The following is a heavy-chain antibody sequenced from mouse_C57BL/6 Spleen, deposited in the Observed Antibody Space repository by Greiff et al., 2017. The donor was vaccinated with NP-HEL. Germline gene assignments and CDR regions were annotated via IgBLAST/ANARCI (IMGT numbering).Heavy chain of an antibody. V-gene: IGHV1-81*01. CDR1: GYTFTSYG. CDR3: ALITTVVASDWYFDV. Sequence: VQLQQSGAELARPGASVKLSCKASGYTFTSYGISWVKQRTGQGLEWIGEIYPRSGNTYYNEKFKGKATLTADKSSSTAYMELRSLTSEDSAVYFCALITTVVASDWYFDVWGTGTTVTVSS. D-gene: IGHD1-1*01. CDR2: IYPRSGNT. J-gene: IGHJ1*03.